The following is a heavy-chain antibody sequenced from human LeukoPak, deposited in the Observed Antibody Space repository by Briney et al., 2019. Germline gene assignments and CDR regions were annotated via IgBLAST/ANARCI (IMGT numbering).Heavy chain of an antibody. V-gene: IGHV3-7*01. D-gene: IGHD3-22*01. CDR2: IKQDESEK. J-gene: IGHJ4*01. CDR1: GFTFSDHY. CDR3: ARCNYYDSSGYPTSFEN. Sequence: PGGSLRLSCAASGFTFSDHYMDWVHQAPGKGLEWVANIKQDESEKYYVDSVRGRFTISRDNAKNSLYLQMNSLRAEDTAVYYCARCNYYDSSGYPTSFENWGHGTLVTVSS.